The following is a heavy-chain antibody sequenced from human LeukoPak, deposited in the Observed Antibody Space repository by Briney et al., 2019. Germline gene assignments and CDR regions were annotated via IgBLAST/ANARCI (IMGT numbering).Heavy chain of an antibody. V-gene: IGHV4-59*01. Sequence: SETLSLTCTVSGGSISSYYWSCIRQPPGKGLEWIGYIYYSGSTNYNPSLKSRVTISVDTSKNQFSLKLSSVTAADTAVYYCAREGYYDSSGYYWGAFDIWGQGTMVTVSS. CDR1: GGSISSYY. D-gene: IGHD3-22*01. J-gene: IGHJ3*02. CDR2: IYYSGST. CDR3: AREGYYDSSGYYWGAFDI.